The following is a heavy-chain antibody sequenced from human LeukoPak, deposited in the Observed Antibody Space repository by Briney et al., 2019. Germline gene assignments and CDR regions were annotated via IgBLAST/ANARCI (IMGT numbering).Heavy chain of an antibody. CDR3: ARDSGGYFDRNHFGY. CDR2: ISSSSSYI. CDR1: TFSNYN. V-gene: IGHV3-21*01. Sequence: SGGSLRLSCTFSNYNMNWVRRAPGKGLEWVSFISSSSSYIYYADSVKGRFTISRDNAKNSLYLQMNSLRAEDTAVYYCARDSGGYFDRNHFGYWGQGTLVAVSS. J-gene: IGHJ4*02. D-gene: IGHD3-9*01.